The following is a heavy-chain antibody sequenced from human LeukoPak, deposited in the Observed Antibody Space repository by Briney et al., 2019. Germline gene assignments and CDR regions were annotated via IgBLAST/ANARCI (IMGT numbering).Heavy chain of an antibody. CDR3: AKGEATTVTTLPRCFDY. Sequence: GGSLRLSCAASGFTFSSYAMSWVRQAPGKGLEWVSAISGSGGSTYYADSVKGRFTISRDNSKNTLYLQMNSLRVEDTAVYYCAKGEATTVTTLPRCFDYWGQGTLVTVSS. V-gene: IGHV3-23*01. CDR1: GFTFSSYA. CDR2: ISGSGGST. D-gene: IGHD4-17*01. J-gene: IGHJ4*02.